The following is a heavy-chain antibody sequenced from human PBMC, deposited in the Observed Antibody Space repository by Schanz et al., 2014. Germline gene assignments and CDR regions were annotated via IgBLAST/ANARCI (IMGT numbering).Heavy chain of an antibody. D-gene: IGHD3-3*01. J-gene: IGHJ6*02. Sequence: QVQLVQSGAEVKEPGASVKVSCRASGYTFTAYYIHWVRRAPGQGLDWMGWINPHSGGTNYAEKFQGRVTMTTDTSITTAYMDLSSLRSDDTAIYYCAKIWKAHHLTGRPGWSDGMDVWGQGTTV. CDR1: GYTFTAYY. V-gene: IGHV1-2*02. CDR3: AKIWKAHHLTGRPGWSDGMDV. CDR2: INPHSGGT.